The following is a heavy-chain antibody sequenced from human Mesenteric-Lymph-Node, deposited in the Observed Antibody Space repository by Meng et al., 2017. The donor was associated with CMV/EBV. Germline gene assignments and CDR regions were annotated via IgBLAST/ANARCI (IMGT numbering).Heavy chain of an antibody. Sequence: ESLKISCSVSRGSVNNYYWNWIRQSPGKGLEWIGYIYYSGTTSYNPSLKSRVTMSVDTSKNQFSLKLSSVTAADTAVYYCARDGVMVAYGGNSNAFDVWGQGTMVTVSS. CDR1: RGSVNNYY. V-gene: IGHV4-59*02. CDR3: ARDGVMVAYGGNSNAFDV. D-gene: IGHD4-23*01. CDR2: IYYSGTT. J-gene: IGHJ3*01.